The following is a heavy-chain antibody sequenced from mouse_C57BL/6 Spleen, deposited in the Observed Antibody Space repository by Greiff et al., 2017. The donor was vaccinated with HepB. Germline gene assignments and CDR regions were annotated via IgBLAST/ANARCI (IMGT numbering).Heavy chain of an antibody. CDR1: GYSITSGYY. CDR3: ATVLLRSEGFAY. CDR2: ISYDGSN. D-gene: IGHD1-1*01. J-gene: IGHJ3*01. Sequence: VQLQQSGPGLVKPSQSLSLTCSVTGYSITSGYYWNWIRQFPGNKLEWMGYISYDGSNNYNPSLKNRISITRDTSKNQFFLKLNSVTTEDTATYYCATVLLRSEGFAYWGQGTLVTVSA. V-gene: IGHV3-6*01.